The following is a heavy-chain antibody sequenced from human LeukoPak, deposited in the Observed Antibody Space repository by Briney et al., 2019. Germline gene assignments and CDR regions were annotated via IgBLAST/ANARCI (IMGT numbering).Heavy chain of an antibody. CDR2: ISYDGSNK. CDR1: GFTFSSYG. J-gene: IGHJ6*02. CDR3: AKGDRGGTFFANGMDV. Sequence: GGSLRLSCAASGFTFSSYGMHWVRQAPGKGLEWVAVISYDGSNKYYADSVKGRFTISRDNSKNTLYLQMNSLRAEDTAVYYCAKGDRGGTFFANGMDVWGQGTTVTVSS. D-gene: IGHD2-15*01. V-gene: IGHV3-30*18.